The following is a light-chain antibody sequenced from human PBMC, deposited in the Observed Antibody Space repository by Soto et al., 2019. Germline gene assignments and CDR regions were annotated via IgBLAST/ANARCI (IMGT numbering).Light chain of an antibody. Sequence: EIVLTQSPGTLSLSPGDRATLSCRASQSVSISYLAWYQQKAGQAPRLLIYGATSRATGIPDRFSGSESGTDFTLTISRLEPEDFAVYYCQQYGSSPLTFGRGTKVEIK. J-gene: IGKJ4*01. CDR1: QSVSISY. CDR2: GAT. V-gene: IGKV3-20*01. CDR3: QQYGSSPLT.